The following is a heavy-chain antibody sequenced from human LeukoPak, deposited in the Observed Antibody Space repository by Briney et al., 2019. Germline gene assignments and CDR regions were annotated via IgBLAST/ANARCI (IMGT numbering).Heavy chain of an antibody. CDR2: ISYDGSNK. J-gene: IGHJ4*02. CDR1: GFTFSSYG. V-gene: IGHV3-30*18. Sequence: PGGSLRLSRAASGFTFSSYGMHWVRQAPGKGLEWVAFISYDGSNKYYAESVKGRFTISRDNSKNTLYVQMNSLRTEDTAVYYCAKDGGGTDFDYWGQGTLVTVSS. CDR3: AKDGGGTDFDY. D-gene: IGHD1-26*01.